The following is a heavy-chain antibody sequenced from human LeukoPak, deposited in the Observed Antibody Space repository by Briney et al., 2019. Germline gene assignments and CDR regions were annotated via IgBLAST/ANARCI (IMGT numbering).Heavy chain of an antibody. CDR2: ISWNSGSI. CDR3: AKDRAAGGDYFDY. J-gene: IGHJ4*02. Sequence: PGGSLRLSCAASGFTFDDYAMHWVRQAPGKGLEWVSGISWNSGSIGYADSVKGRFTISRDNAKNSLYLQMNSLRAEDTALYYCAKDRAAGGDYFDYRGQGTLVTVSS. CDR1: GFTFDDYA. D-gene: IGHD6-13*01. V-gene: IGHV3-9*01.